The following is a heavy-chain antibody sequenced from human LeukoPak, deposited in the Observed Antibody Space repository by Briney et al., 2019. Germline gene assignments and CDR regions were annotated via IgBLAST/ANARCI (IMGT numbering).Heavy chain of an antibody. J-gene: IGHJ4*02. CDR2: ISHSGST. D-gene: IGHD5-12*01. V-gene: IGHV4-59*01. Sequence: SETLSLTCSVSGGSISGYYWSWVRQPPGKGLEWIGYISHSGSTNYNASLKSRVTMSVDTSKNQFSLKLSSVTAADTAVYYCARDYGFREGSGYDYYFDYWGQGTLVTVSS. CDR1: GGSISGYY. CDR3: ARDYGFREGSGYDYYFDY.